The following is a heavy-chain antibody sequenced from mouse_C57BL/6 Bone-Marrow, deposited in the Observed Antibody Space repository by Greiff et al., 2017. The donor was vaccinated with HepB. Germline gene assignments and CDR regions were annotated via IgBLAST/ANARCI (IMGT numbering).Heavy chain of an antibody. CDR1: GYTFTTYP. D-gene: IGHD1-1*01. CDR3: ARDYYGRSYPFYYAMDY. V-gene: IGHV1-47*01. CDR2: FHPYNDDT. J-gene: IGHJ4*01. Sequence: VQLQQSGAELVKPGASVKMSCKASGYTFTTYPIEWMKQNHGKSLEWIGNFHPYNDDTKYNEKFKGKATLTVEKASSTVYLELSRLTSDDSAVYYCARDYYGRSYPFYYAMDYWGQGTSVTVSS.